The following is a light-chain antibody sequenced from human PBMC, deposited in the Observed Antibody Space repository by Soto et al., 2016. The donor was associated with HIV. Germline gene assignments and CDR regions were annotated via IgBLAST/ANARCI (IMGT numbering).Light chain of an antibody. CDR1: QMINSY. V-gene: IGKV1-39*01. CDR3: QQSYSIPLT. CDR2: AAS. Sequence: DIQMTQSPSSLSASIGDRVTITCRASQMINSYLNWYQQKSGKAPKLLIYAASSLQVGVPSRFSGSASGTDLSLTISNLQPEDFATYYCQQSYSIPLTFGQGTRLEI. J-gene: IGKJ5*01.